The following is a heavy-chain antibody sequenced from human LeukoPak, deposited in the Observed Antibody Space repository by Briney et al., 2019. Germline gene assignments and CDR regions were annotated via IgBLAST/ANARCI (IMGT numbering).Heavy chain of an antibody. V-gene: IGHV3-74*01. CDR1: GFTFSSYW. Sequence: PGGSLRLSCAASGFTFSSYWMHWVRQAPGKGLVWVSRINSDGRSTSYAGSGRGRFTNSRDNAKNTLYLQMNSLRAEDTAVYYCARDTTIVVVPAAIGDFDYWGQGTLVTVSS. J-gene: IGHJ4*02. D-gene: IGHD2-2*02. CDR2: INSDGRST. CDR3: ARDTTIVVVPAAIGDFDY.